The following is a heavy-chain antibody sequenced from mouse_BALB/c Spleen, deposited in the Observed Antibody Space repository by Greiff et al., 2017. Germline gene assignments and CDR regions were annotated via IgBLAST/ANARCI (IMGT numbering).Heavy chain of an antibody. Sequence: EVKLMESGPGLVKPGASVKISCKASGYTFTDYNMHWVKQSHGKSLEWIGYIYPYNGGTGYNQKFKSKATLTVDNSSSTAYMELHSLTSEDSAVYYCARGDDYYYAMDYWGQGTSVTVSS. D-gene: IGHD2-13*01. CDR2: IYPYNGGT. CDR3: ARGDDYYYAMDY. V-gene: IGHV1S29*02. J-gene: IGHJ4*01. CDR1: GYTFTDYN.